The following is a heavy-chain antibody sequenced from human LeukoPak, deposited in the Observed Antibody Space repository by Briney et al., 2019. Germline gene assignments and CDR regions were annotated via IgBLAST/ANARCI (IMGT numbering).Heavy chain of an antibody. CDR3: ARARGALGHFDY. J-gene: IGHJ4*02. Sequence: PGGSLRLSCVASGFXFSSYSINWVRQAPGKGLEWISSISSSSSYIYYADSVKGRFTISRDNAKHSLYLQMNSLRAEHTPVYYCARARGALGHFDYWGQGTLVTVSS. CDR1: GFXFSSYS. D-gene: IGHD7-27*01. V-gene: IGHV3-21*01. CDR2: ISSSSSYI.